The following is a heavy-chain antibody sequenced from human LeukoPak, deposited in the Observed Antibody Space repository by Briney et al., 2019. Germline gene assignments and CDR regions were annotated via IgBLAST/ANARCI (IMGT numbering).Heavy chain of an antibody. J-gene: IGHJ3*02. CDR2: ISIYNGNT. Sequence: ASVKVSCKAFGYTFTSYGISWVRQAPGQGLEWMGWISIYNGNTNYAQKLQGRVAMTTETSTSTAYMELRSLRSDDTAVYYCARGPVTLSDAFDIWGQGTMVTVSS. CDR1: GYTFTSYG. V-gene: IGHV1-18*01. D-gene: IGHD3-16*01. CDR3: ARGPVTLSDAFDI.